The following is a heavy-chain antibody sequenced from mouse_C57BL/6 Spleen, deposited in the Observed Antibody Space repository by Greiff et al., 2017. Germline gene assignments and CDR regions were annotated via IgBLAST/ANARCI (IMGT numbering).Heavy chain of an antibody. Sequence: EVQVVESGTVLARPGASVKMSCKTSGYTFTSYWMHWVKQRPGQGLEWIGAIYPGNSDTSYNQKFKGKAKLTAVTSASTAYMELSSLTNEDSAVYYCTREDGYYEFYYYAMDYWGQGTSVTVSS. CDR1: GYTFTSYW. D-gene: IGHD2-3*01. J-gene: IGHJ4*01. CDR3: TREDGYYEFYYYAMDY. CDR2: IYPGNSDT. V-gene: IGHV1-5*01.